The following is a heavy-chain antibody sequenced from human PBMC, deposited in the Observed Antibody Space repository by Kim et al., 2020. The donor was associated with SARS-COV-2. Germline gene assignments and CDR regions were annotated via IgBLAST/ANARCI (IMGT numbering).Heavy chain of an antibody. CDR2: IYYSGST. V-gene: IGHV4-39*01. J-gene: IGHJ4*01. CDR1: GGSISSSSYY. D-gene: IGHD2-15*01. Sequence: SETLSLTCTVSGGSISSSSYYWGWIRQPPGKGLEWIVSIYYSGSTYYNPSLKSRVAISVYTSKNQFSLKLSSVTAADTAVYFCAGLAVALLYFDHWGHGT. CDR3: AGLAVALLYFDH.